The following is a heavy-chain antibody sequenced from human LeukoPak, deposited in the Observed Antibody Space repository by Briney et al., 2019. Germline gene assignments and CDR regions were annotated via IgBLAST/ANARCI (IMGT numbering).Heavy chain of an antibody. D-gene: IGHD6-19*01. V-gene: IGHV1-69*13. CDR2: IIPIFGTA. CDR1: GYTFTGYY. J-gene: IGHJ3*02. Sequence: SVKVSCKASGYTFTGYYMNWVRQAPGQGLEWMGGIIPIFGTANYAQKFQGRVTITADESTSTAYMELSSLRSEDTAVYYCASPSEYYSSGWYGENAFDIWGQGTMVTVSS. CDR3: ASPSEYYSSGWYGENAFDI.